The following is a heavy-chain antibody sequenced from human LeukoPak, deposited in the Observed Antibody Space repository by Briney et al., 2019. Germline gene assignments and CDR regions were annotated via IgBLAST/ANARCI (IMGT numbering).Heavy chain of an antibody. CDR2: INPSGGST. Sequence: ASVKVSCKASGYTFTSYYMHWVRQAPGQGLEWMGIINPSGGSTSYAQKFQGRVTMTGDTSTSTVYMELSSLRSEDTAVYYCARDRRGNYGFWSLTMDVWGKGTTVTVSS. CDR1: GYTFTSYY. CDR3: ARDRRGNYGFWSLTMDV. J-gene: IGHJ6*04. D-gene: IGHD3-3*01. V-gene: IGHV1-46*01.